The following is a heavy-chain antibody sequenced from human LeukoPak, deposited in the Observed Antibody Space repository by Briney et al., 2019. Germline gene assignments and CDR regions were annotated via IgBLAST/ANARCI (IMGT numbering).Heavy chain of an antibody. V-gene: IGHV3-53*01. CDR1: GFTVSSSY. J-gene: IGHJ4*02. D-gene: IGHD2/OR15-2a*01. CDR2: IYTGGST. CDR3: ARDANKKNYFDC. Sequence: QPGGSLRLSCAASGFTVSSSYMKWVRQAPGKGLVWVSVIYTGGSTYYAASVKGRFTISRENSKNTLYLQMNSLRAEDTAVYYCARDANKKNYFDCWGQGTLVTVSS.